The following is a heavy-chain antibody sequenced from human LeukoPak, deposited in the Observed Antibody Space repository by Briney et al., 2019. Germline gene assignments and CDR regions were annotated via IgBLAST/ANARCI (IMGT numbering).Heavy chain of an antibody. CDR1: GGTFSSYA. D-gene: IGHD3-22*01. CDR2: IIPIFGTA. Sequence: SVKVSCKASGGTFSSYAISWVRQAPGQGLEWMGGIIPIFGTANYAQKFQGRVTITADKSTSTAYMEPSSLRSEDTAVYYCAQTYYYDSSGYPRYYYYYMDVWGKGTTVTVSS. V-gene: IGHV1-69*06. CDR3: AQTYYYDSSGYPRYYYYYMDV. J-gene: IGHJ6*03.